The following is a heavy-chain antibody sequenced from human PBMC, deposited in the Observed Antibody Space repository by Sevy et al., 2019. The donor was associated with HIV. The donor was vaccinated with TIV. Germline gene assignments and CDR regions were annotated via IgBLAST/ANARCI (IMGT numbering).Heavy chain of an antibody. CDR3: ARDEVYYGSGSHGGTFDY. D-gene: IGHD3-10*01. Sequence: GGSLRLSCAASGFTFSSYAMHWVRQAPGKWLEWVAVISYDGSNKYYADSVKGRFTISRDNSKNTLYLQMNSLRAEDTAVYYCARDEVYYGSGSHGGTFDYWGQGTLVTVSS. V-gene: IGHV3-30-3*01. CDR2: ISYDGSNK. CDR1: GFTFSSYA. J-gene: IGHJ4*02.